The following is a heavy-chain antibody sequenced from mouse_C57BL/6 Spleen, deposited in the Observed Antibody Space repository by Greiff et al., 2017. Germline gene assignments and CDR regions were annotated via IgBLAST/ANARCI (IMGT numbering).Heavy chain of an antibody. D-gene: IGHD2-2*01. CDR2: IDPETGGT. CDR1: GYTFTDYE. CDR3: TRYGYFYFDY. J-gene: IGHJ2*01. V-gene: IGHV1-15*01. Sequence: VQLQQSGAELVRPGASVTLSCKASGYTFTDYEMHWVKQTPVHGLEWIGAIDPETGGTAYNQKFKGKAILTADKSSSTAYMELRSLTSEDSAVYYYTRYGYFYFDYWGQGTTLTVSS.